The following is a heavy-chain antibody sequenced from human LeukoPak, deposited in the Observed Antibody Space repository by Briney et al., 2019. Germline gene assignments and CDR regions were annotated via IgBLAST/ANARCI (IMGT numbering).Heavy chain of an antibody. Sequence: GASVKVSCKASGYTFTGYYMHWVRQAPGQGLEWMGWINPNSGGTNYAQKFQGRVTMTRDTSISTAYMELSSLRSEDTAVYYCAASRNKGWLIDYWGQGTLVTVSS. D-gene: IGHD5-12*01. V-gene: IGHV1-2*02. CDR2: INPNSGGT. J-gene: IGHJ4*02. CDR1: GYTFTGYY. CDR3: AASRNKGWLIDY.